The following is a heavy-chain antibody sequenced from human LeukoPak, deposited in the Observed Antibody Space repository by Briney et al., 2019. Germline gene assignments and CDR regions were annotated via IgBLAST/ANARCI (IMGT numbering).Heavy chain of an antibody. Sequence: PGGSLRLSCAASGFTFSSYAMSWVRQPPGKGLEWIGSIYYSETTYDNPSLKSRVTISIETSKNQFSLRLSSVTASDTAVYYCARQRADYYYYYVDVWGEGTTVAVS. CDR2: IYYSETT. J-gene: IGHJ6*03. CDR1: GFTFSSYA. V-gene: IGHV4-39*01. CDR3: ARQRADYYYYYVDV.